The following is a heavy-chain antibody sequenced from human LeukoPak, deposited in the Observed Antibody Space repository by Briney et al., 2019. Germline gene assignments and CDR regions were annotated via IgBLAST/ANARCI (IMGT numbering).Heavy chain of an antibody. V-gene: IGHV3-7*01. J-gene: IGHJ5*02. CDR1: GFSIGDYW. D-gene: IGHD3-10*01. CDR2: INQDKSSK. CDR3: WHPMIQGAVS. Sequence: GGSLRLSCAASGFSIGDYWMSWVRQAPGKGLEWVANINQDKSSKAYVDSVKGRFTISRDNAKNSLYLQMNSLRAEDTAVYYCWHPMIQGAVSWGQGTLVTISS.